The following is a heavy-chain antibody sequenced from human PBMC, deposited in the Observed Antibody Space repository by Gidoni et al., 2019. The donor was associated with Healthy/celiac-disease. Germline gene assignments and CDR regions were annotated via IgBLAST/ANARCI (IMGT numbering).Heavy chain of an antibody. V-gene: IGHV1-18*01. Sequence: QVQLRQSGAEVKKQGASVKASCKASGYNFTSYGISGVRPAPGQGLEWMGWISAYNGNTNYAQKLPGRVTMTTDTSTSTAYMELRSLRSDDTAVYYCARERRHYDSSDFAYWGQGTLVTVSS. D-gene: IGHD3-22*01. CDR3: ARERRHYDSSDFAY. J-gene: IGHJ4*02. CDR2: ISAYNGNT. CDR1: GYNFTSYG.